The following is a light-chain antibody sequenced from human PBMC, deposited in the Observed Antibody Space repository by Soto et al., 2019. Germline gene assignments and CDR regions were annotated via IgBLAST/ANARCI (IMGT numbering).Light chain of an antibody. CDR2: AAS. Sequence: DIQMTQSPSSLSASVEDRVIITFRASQSISNHLNWYQQKPGKAPKLLIHAASSLQSGVPSRFSGSGSGTDFTLTISSLQSEDFATYYCQQGNSFPITFGQGTRLEIK. V-gene: IGKV1-39*01. CDR3: QQGNSFPIT. J-gene: IGKJ5*01. CDR1: QSISNH.